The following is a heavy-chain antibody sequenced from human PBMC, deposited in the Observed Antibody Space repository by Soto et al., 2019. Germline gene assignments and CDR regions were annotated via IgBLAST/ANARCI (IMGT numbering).Heavy chain of an antibody. D-gene: IGHD6-13*01. V-gene: IGHV3-23*01. CDR3: AKVTKRAAAGRYEYYKYGMDV. J-gene: IGHJ6*02. Sequence: GGSLRLSCAASGFAFSTYAMTWVRQAPGKGLERVSVIIGSGGSSYYAASVKARFTISRDKSKNSLFLQMKVLRSEDTAVDYCAKVTKRAAAGRYEYYKYGMDVWCQGTTVTVSS. CDR1: GFAFSTYA. CDR2: IIGSGGSS.